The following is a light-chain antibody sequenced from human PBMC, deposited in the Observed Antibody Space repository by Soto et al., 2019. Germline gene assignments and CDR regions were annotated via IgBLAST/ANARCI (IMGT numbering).Light chain of an antibody. CDR1: QSISSY. CDR2: DAS. V-gene: IGKV3-11*01. Sequence: EVVLTQSPATLSLSPGERATLSCRASQSISSYLAWYQQKPAQAPRLLIYDASNRATGIPARFSGSGSGTDFTLTISGLEPADFAVYYCHQRSTWPFTFGPGTKGHIK. J-gene: IGKJ3*01. CDR3: HQRSTWPFT.